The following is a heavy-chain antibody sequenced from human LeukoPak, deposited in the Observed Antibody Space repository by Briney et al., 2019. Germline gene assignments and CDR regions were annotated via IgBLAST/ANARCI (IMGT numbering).Heavy chain of an antibody. Sequence: SETLSLTCAVYGGSFSGYYWSWIRQPPGKGLEWIGEINHSGSTNYNPSLKSRVTISVDTSKNQFSLKLSSVTAADTAVYYCARQEWDYYDSSGLDVWGKGTTVTISS. V-gene: IGHV4-34*01. CDR1: GGSFSGYY. J-gene: IGHJ6*04. CDR2: INHSGST. D-gene: IGHD3-22*01. CDR3: ARQEWDYYDSSGLDV.